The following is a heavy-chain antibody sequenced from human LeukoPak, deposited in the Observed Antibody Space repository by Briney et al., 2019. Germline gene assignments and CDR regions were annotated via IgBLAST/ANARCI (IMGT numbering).Heavy chain of an antibody. Sequence: GGSLRLSCAASGFTFSNYWMHWVRQAPGKGLVWVSRINSDGSSTIYADSVKGRFTISRDNAKNTLYLQMNSLRDEDTAVYYCVKDAGAGPRGVFDIWGQGTMVPVSS. J-gene: IGHJ3*02. V-gene: IGHV3-74*01. CDR2: INSDGSST. CDR1: GFTFSNYW. D-gene: IGHD1-26*01. CDR3: VKDAGAGPRGVFDI.